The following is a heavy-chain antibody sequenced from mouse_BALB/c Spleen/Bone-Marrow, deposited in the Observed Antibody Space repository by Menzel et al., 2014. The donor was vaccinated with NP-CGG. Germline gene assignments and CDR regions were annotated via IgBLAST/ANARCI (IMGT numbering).Heavy chain of an antibody. CDR3: AIYYYGSSYAMDY. CDR1: GYTFTDYN. D-gene: IGHD1-1*01. CDR2: INPNNGGT. V-gene: IGHV1-18*01. Sequence: VQLKESGPELVKPGASVKIPCKASGYTFTDYNMDWVKQSHGKSLEWIGDINPNNGGTIYNQKFKGKATLTVDKSSSTAYMELRXLTSEDTAVYYCAIYYYGSSYAMDYWGQGTSVTVSS. J-gene: IGHJ4*01.